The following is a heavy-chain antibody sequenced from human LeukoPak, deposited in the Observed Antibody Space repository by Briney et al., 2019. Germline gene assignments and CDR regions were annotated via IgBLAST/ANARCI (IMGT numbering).Heavy chain of an antibody. D-gene: IGHD7-27*01. CDR3: ARVLGQAYYYYYMDV. V-gene: IGHV4-61*02. Sequence: SETLSLTCTVSGGSISSGSYYWSWIRQPAGKGLEWIGRIYTSGSTNYNPSLKSRVTISVDTSKNQFSLKLSSVTAADTAVYYCARVLGQAYYYYYMDVWGKGTTVTVSS. J-gene: IGHJ6*03. CDR2: IYTSGST. CDR1: GGSISSGSYY.